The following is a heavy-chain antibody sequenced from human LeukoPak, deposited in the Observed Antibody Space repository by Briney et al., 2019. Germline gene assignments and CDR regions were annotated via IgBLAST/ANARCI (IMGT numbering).Heavy chain of an antibody. CDR2: ISGGAGYT. J-gene: IGHJ4*02. CDR3: AKDWDYYGSGSYSDY. V-gene: IGHV3-23*01. D-gene: IGHD3-10*01. CDR1: AFPFSNYA. Sequence: GGSLRLSCAASAFPFSNYAMTWVRQAPGKGLEWVSSISGGAGYTFYADSVKGRFAISRDNSKNTLFLQMNSLRGDDTAVYYCAKDWDYYGSGSYSDYWGQGTLVTVSS.